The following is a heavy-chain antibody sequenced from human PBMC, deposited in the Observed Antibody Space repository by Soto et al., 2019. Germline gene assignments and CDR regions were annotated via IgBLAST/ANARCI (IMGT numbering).Heavy chain of an antibody. J-gene: IGHJ5*02. Sequence: PSETLSLTCTVSGGSISSSIYYWGWIRHPPGNGLEWIGSIYYSGSTYYNPSLESRVTISVDTSKNQFSLKLSSVTAADTAVYYCARHRPFYSITMIVVAPGWFDPWGQGTMVTV. CDR3: ARHRPFYSITMIVVAPGWFDP. D-gene: IGHD3-22*01. V-gene: IGHV4-39*01. CDR2: IYYSGST. CDR1: GGSISSSIYY.